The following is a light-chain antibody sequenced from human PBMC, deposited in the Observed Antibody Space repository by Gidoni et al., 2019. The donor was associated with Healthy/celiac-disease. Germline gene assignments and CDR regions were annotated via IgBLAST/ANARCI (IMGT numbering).Light chain of an antibody. J-gene: IGKJ3*01. CDR3: QQLNSYL. Sequence: DLQLTQSPSFLSASVGDRVTITCRASQGISSYLAWYQQNPGKAPKLLIYAASTLQRGVPSRFSGSGSGTEFTLTISSLQPEDFATYYCQQLNSYLFGPGTKVDIK. CDR2: AAS. CDR1: QGISSY. V-gene: IGKV1-9*01.